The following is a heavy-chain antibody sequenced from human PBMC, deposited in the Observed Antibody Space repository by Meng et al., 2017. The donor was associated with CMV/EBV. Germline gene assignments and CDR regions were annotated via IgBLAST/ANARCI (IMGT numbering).Heavy chain of an antibody. J-gene: IGHJ3*02. Sequence: ETLSLTCAASGFTFSSYWMHWVRQAPGKGLVWVSRINSDGSSTSYADSVKGRFTISRDNAKNTLYLQMNRLRAGDTAVYYCARDLYIVGATTGSLDFDIWGQGTMVTVSS. CDR2: INSDGSST. D-gene: IGHD1-26*01. CDR3: ARDLYIVGATTGSLDFDI. CDR1: GFTFSSYW. V-gene: IGHV3-74*01.